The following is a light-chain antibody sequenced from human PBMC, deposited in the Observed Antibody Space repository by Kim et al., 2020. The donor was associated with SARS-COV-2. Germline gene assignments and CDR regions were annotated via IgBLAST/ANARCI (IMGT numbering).Light chain of an antibody. CDR1: SSNIGSNN. V-gene: IGLV1-44*01. J-gene: IGLJ3*02. Sequence: GQRVTLSCSGSSSNIGSNNVNWYHQVPGTAPKLLIFNDNQRPSGVPDRLSGSKSGTSASLAISGLQSEDEGDYYCGTWDGSLNGRVFGGGTQLTVL. CDR2: NDN. CDR3: GTWDGSLNGRV.